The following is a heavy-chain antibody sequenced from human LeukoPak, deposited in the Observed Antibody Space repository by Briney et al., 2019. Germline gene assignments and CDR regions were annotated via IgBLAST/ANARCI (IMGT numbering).Heavy chain of an antibody. Sequence: PGASLQISCQGSGSRFTSYWIGWVRPMPGKGLEWMGIIYPGDSDTRYSPSFQGQVTISADKSISTAYLQWSSLKASDTAMYYCARQTAMGYYYYYYGMDVWGQGTTVTVSS. V-gene: IGHV5-51*01. J-gene: IGHJ6*02. CDR1: GSRFTSYW. D-gene: IGHD5-18*01. CDR3: ARQTAMGYYYYYYGMDV. CDR2: IYPGDSDT.